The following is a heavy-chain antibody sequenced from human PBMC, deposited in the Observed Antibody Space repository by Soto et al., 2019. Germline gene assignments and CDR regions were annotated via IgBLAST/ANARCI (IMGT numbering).Heavy chain of an antibody. CDR3: AREGYSSRWNPIDY. Sequence: SETLSLTCTVSGGSISFYYWSWIRQPPGKGLEWIAYIYSSGSTKYNPSLKSRVTISVDTSKNQLSLKLSSVTAADTAVYYCAREGYSSRWNPIDYWGQGTQVTVSS. J-gene: IGHJ4*02. CDR2: IYSSGST. V-gene: IGHV4-59*01. D-gene: IGHD6-13*01. CDR1: GGSISFYY.